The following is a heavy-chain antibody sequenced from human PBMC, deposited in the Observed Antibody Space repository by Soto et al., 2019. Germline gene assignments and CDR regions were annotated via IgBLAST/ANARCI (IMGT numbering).Heavy chain of an antibody. CDR2: IIPIFGTA. V-gene: IGHV1-69*01. J-gene: IGHJ4*02. CDR3: AREGGQRTYDFWSDYYIPDLTSPRFDY. Sequence: QVQLVQSGAEVKKTGSSVKVSCKASGGTFSSYAISWVRQAPGQGLEWMGGIIPIFGTANYAQKFQGRVTITADESTSTAYMELSSLRSEDTAVYYCAREGGQRTYDFWSDYYIPDLTSPRFDYWGQGTLVTVSS. D-gene: IGHD3-3*01. CDR1: GGTFSSYA.